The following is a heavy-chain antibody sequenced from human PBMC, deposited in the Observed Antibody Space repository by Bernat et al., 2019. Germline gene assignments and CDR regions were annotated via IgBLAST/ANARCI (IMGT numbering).Heavy chain of an antibody. Sequence: EVQLVESGGGLVQPGRSLRLSCTASGFTFGDYAMSWVRQVPGKGLVWVGFSRSIAYGGTTEYAASVKGRFTISRDDSKNIAYLQMNGLKTEDTAVYYCSYSGWNDYWGQGTLVTVSS. D-gene: IGHD6-19*01. J-gene: IGHJ4*02. CDR2: SRSIAYGGTT. V-gene: IGHV3-49*04. CDR3: SYSGWNDY. CDR1: GFTFGDYA.